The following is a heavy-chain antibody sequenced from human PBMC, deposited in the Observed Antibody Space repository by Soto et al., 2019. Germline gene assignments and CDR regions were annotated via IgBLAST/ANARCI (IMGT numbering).Heavy chain of an antibody. CDR1: GVTVSSGRYY. D-gene: IGHD3-10*02. J-gene: IGHJ6*02. Sequence: PSETLSLTCPVSGVTVSSGRYYWSWIRQPPGKGLEWIGYIYYSGSTNYNPSLKSRVTISVDTSKNQFSLKLSSVTAADTAVYYCARDLDPHLFGKNGMDVGGQGTRVTVSS. V-gene: IGHV4-61*01. CDR2: IYYSGST. CDR3: ARDLDPHLFGKNGMDV.